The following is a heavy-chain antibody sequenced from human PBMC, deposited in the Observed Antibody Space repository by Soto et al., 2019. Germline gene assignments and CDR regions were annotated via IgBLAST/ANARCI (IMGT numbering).Heavy chain of an antibody. CDR2: ISYDGSNK. Sequence: PGGSLRLSCAASGFTFSSYAMHWVRQAPGKGLEWVAVISYDGSNKYYADSVKGRFTISRDNSKNTLYLQMNSLRAEDTAVYYCPRGGDSSGYYEGIDYWGQGTLVTVSS. CDR1: GFTFSSYA. V-gene: IGHV3-30-3*01. J-gene: IGHJ4*02. CDR3: PRGGDSSGYYEGIDY. D-gene: IGHD3-22*01.